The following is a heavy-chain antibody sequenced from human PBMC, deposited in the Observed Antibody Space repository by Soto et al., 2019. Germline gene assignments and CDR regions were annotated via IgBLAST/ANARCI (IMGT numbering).Heavy chain of an antibody. CDR1: GGSVNSGDYY. CDR3: ARRRTNFWSGYASFFDY. D-gene: IGHD3-3*01. Sequence: QVQLQESGPGLVKPSQTLSLICTVSGGSVNSGDYYWSWVRQHPGKALEWIGYIYYSGSTYYNPSLESRVTISVDTSKNQFSLNLSSVTAADTAVYYCARRRTNFWSGYASFFDYWGQRTLVTVSS. J-gene: IGHJ4*02. CDR2: IYYSGST. V-gene: IGHV4-31*03.